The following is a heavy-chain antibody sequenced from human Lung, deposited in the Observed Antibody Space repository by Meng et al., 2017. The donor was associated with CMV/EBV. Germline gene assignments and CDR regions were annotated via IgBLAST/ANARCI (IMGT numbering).Heavy chain of an antibody. Sequence: LSCTVSGYSISSGYYWGWIRQPPGKWLEWIGNIYKSGRTFYSPSLKTRVPMSVDTSKNQFSLKLRSVTAADTAVYYCARFPFDYWGQGTLVTVSS. CDR3: ARFPFDY. V-gene: IGHV4-38-2*02. J-gene: IGHJ4*02. CDR2: IYKSGRT. CDR1: GYSISSGYY.